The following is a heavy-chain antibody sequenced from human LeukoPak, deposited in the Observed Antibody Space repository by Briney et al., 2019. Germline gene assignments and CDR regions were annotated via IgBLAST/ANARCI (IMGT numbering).Heavy chain of an antibody. CDR1: GFTFSSYG. V-gene: IGHV3-23*01. CDR2: ISGSGGST. CDR3: AELGITMIGGV. D-gene: IGHD3-10*02. Sequence: GGSLRLSCAASGFTFSSYGMSWVRRAPGKGREWVSAISGSGGSTYYADSVKGRFTISRDNSKNTLYLQMNSLRAEDTAVYYCAELGITMIGGVWGKGTTVTISS. J-gene: IGHJ6*04.